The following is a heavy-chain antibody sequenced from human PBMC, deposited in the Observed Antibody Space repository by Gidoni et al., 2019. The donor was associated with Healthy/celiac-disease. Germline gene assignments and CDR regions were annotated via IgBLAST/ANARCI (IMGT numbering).Heavy chain of an antibody. D-gene: IGHD1-26*01. Sequence: TISRDNSKNTLYLQMNSLRAEDTAVYYCAKLPFSGSYYDYWGQGTLVTVSS. CDR3: AKLPFSGSYYDY. J-gene: IGHJ4*02. V-gene: IGHV3-23*01.